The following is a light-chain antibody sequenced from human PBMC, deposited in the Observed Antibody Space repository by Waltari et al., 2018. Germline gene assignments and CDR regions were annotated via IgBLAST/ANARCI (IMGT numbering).Light chain of an antibody. J-gene: IGLJ2*01. CDR3: GTWDNSLSAVI. V-gene: IGLV1-51*01. CDR1: NSNMGSNY. Sequence: QSVLTQPPSVSAAPAPDGTHSCSGRNSNMGSNYVSWNQQFPGTAPTLPIYDENRRPSGIPDRFSGSKSGTSATLGITGLQTGDEADYYCGTWDNSLSAVIFGGGTKLTVL. CDR2: DEN.